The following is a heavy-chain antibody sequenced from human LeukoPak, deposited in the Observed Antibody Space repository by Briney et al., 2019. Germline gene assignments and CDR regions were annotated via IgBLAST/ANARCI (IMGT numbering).Heavy chain of an antibody. J-gene: IGHJ4*02. D-gene: IGHD3-10*01. V-gene: IGHV4-59*01. Sequence: SETLSLTCTVSGGSISSYYWSWIRQPPGKGLEWIGYIYYSGGTNYNPSLKSRVTISVDTSKNQFSLKLSSVTAADTAVYYCARGRFGELSDYWGQGTLVTASS. CDR3: ARGRFGELSDY. CDR1: GGSISSYY. CDR2: IYYSGGT.